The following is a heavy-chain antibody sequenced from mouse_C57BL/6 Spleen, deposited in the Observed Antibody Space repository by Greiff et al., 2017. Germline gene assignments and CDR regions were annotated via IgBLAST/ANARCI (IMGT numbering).Heavy chain of an antibody. V-gene: IGHV1-81*01. D-gene: IGHD1-1*01. J-gene: IGHJ2*01. Sequence: QVQLQQSGAELARPGASVKLSCKASGYTFTSYGISWVKQRTGQGLEWIGEIYPRSGNTYSNEKFKCKATLTADKSSSSAYMELRSLTSEDSAVYFCARSDYYGSSKVYFDYWGQGTTLTVSS. CDR2: IYPRSGNT. CDR3: ARSDYYGSSKVYFDY. CDR1: GYTFTSYG.